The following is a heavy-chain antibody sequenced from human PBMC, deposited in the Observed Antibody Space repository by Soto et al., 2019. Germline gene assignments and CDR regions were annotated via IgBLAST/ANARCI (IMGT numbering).Heavy chain of an antibody. CDR3: ARIVNDYGVLMVV. Sequence: PGGSLRLSCAASRFTFSIYSMHWVHQAPGKGLEWVSYTSRSASTIYYADSVKGRFTISRDNAKNSLYLQMNSLRAEDTAVYYCARIVNDYGVLMVVWGKGTTVTVSS. V-gene: IGHV3-48*04. J-gene: IGHJ6*04. CDR2: TSRSASTI. CDR1: RFTFSIYS. D-gene: IGHD4-17*01.